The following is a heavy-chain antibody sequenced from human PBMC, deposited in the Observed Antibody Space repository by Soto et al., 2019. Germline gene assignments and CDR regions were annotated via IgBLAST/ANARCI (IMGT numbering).Heavy chain of an antibody. D-gene: IGHD4-17*01. J-gene: IGHJ4*02. CDR3: ARIDDYGDYVTDY. V-gene: IGHV3-33*01. CDR2: IWYDGSQR. CDR1: GFTFNTHG. Sequence: VELEESGGGVVQPGGSLRLSCAASGFTFNTHGMHWVRQAPGKGLEWVAVIWYDGSQRYYADFVRGRFTISRDNSQNTLYLQMTSLRAEDTAVYYCARIDDYGDYVTDYWGQGALVTVSS.